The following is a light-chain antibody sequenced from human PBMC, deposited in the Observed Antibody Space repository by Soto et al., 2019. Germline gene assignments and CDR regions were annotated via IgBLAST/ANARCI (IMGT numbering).Light chain of an antibody. CDR3: QHYGSSPLFA. Sequence: ESVLTQSPGSLSLSPGERATLSCRASLSVSSNYLAWYQQKPGQAPRLLIYGASSRATGIPERFSGSGSGTDFTLTISSLEPEDFAVYYCQHYGSSPLFAFGSGTEV. CDR2: GAS. V-gene: IGKV3-20*01. CDR1: LSVSSNY. J-gene: IGKJ3*01.